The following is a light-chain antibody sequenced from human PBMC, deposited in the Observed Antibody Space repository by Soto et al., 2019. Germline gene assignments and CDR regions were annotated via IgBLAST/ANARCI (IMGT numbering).Light chain of an antibody. J-gene: IGKJ2*01. CDR2: STS. CDR1: QSISAY. V-gene: IGKV1-39*01. Sequence: DIQLTQSPSSLSASVGDSVTITCRTSQSISAYLNWYRQKPGQATELLIYSTSKLHSGVPSRFSGSGSVTEFTLTINSLQPEDLGTYFCQQSHSTEYSFGQGTRLEIK. CDR3: QQSHSTEYS.